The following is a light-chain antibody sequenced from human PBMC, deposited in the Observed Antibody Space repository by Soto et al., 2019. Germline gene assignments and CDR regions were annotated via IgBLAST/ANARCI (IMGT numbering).Light chain of an antibody. CDR2: DAS. CDR3: QHYGSSPLT. V-gene: IGKV3-20*01. J-gene: IGKJ4*01. Sequence: IVVAQSAATLSLSPGERATLSCRASQSVSSYLAWYQQKPGQAPRLLIYDASNRATGIPDRFSGSGSGTDFSLTISRLEPEDFAVYYCQHYGSSPLTFGGGTKVDIK. CDR1: QSVSSY.